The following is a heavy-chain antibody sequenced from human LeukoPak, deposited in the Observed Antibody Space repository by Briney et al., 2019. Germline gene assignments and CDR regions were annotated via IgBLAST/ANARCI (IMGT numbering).Heavy chain of an antibody. J-gene: IGHJ4*02. CDR1: GFTFSSYS. CDR3: ARDPVIWFGELPSPYLDY. V-gene: IGHV3-48*01. Sequence: PGGSLRLSCAASGFTFSSYSMNWVRQAPGKGLEWVSYISSSSTIYYADSVKGRFTISRDNARNSLYLQMNSLRAEDTAVYYCARDPVIWFGELPSPYLDYWGQGTLVTVSS. CDR2: ISSSSTI. D-gene: IGHD3-10*01.